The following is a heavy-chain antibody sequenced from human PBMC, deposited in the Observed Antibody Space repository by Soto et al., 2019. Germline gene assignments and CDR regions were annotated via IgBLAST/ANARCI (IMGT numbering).Heavy chain of an antibody. CDR3: ARGGIAAATYGMDV. CDR1: GGTFSSYA. J-gene: IGHJ6*02. D-gene: IGHD6-13*01. CDR2: IIPIFGTA. V-gene: IGHV1-69*12. Sequence: QVQLVQSGAEVKKPGSSVKVSCKASGGTFSSYAISWVRQAPGQGLEWMGGIIPIFGTANYAQKFQGRVTXXAXEXKSTAYMELSSLRSEDTAVYCCARGGIAAATYGMDVWGQGTTVTVSS.